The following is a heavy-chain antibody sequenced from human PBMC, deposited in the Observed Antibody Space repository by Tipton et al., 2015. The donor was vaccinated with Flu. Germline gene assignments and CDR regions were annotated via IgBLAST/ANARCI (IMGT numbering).Heavy chain of an antibody. CDR1: GFTFSNYG. J-gene: IGHJ1*01. Sequence: RSLRLSCAASGFTFSNYGMHWVRQAPGKGLEWVAVVRSDGSNKNYADSVKGRFTISRDDSKNTLSLQMDSLKVEDSAMYYCARSGYSYGYVDRWGQGALVTVSS. D-gene: IGHD3-16*01. CDR3: ARSGYSYGYVDR. V-gene: IGHV3-30*19. CDR2: VRSDGSNK.